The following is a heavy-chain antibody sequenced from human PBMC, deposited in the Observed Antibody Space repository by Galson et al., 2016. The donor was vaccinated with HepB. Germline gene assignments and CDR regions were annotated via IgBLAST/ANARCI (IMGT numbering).Heavy chain of an antibody. V-gene: IGHV1-2*02. D-gene: IGHD3-22*01. Sequence: SVKVSCKASGYTFTGYYTHWVRQAPGQGLEWMGWINPKSGGTNYAQTLQGRVTMTRDTSISTAYMEMSRLRPDDTAVYYCARVYYYDRSGSSRGAFDIWGQGTMVTVSS. CDR3: ARVYYYDRSGSSRGAFDI. CDR1: GYTFTGYY. CDR2: INPKSGGT. J-gene: IGHJ3*02.